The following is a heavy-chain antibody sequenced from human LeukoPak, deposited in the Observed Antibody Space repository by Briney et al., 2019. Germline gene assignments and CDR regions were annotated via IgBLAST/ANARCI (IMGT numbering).Heavy chain of an antibody. Sequence: GGSLRLSCAASGFTVSSNYMNWVRQAPGKGLEWVSVIYSGGSTYYADSVKGRFTISRDNSKNTLYLQMNTLRAEDTAVYYCARRYSSGWWIDYWGQGILVTVSS. J-gene: IGHJ4*02. CDR1: GFTVSSNY. V-gene: IGHV3-53*01. CDR2: IYSGGST. D-gene: IGHD6-19*01. CDR3: ARRYSSGWWIDY.